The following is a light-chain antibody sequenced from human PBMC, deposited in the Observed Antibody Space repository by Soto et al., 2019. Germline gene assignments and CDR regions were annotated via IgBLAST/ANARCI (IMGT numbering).Light chain of an antibody. J-gene: IGKJ1*01. CDR3: QQRSSSWT. CDR1: QSVSSY. V-gene: IGKV3-11*01. CDR2: DAS. Sequence: EIVLTQSPATLSLSPGERATLSCTASQSVSSYLAWYQQKPAQAPRLLIYDASNTATGIPASFSGSGSGTEFTLTISRLEPEDSADYYCQQRSSSWTSGQGTKVEIK.